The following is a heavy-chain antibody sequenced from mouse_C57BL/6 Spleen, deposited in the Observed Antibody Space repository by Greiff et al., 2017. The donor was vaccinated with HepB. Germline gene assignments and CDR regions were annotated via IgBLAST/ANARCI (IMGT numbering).Heavy chain of an antibody. Sequence: QVQLQQSGPELVKPGASVKISCKASGYSFTSYYIHWVKQRPGQGLEWIGWIYPGGGNTKYNEKFKGKATMTADTSSSTAYMQLSSLTPEDSAVYYCARGRLGRLEAMDYWGQGTSVTVSS. D-gene: IGHD4-1*01. CDR1: GYSFTSYY. V-gene: IGHV1-66*01. CDR2: IYPGGGNT. J-gene: IGHJ4*01. CDR3: ARGRLGRLEAMDY.